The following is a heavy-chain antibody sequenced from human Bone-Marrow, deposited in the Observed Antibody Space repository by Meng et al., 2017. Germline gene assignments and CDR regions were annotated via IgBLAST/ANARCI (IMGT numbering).Heavy chain of an antibody. D-gene: IGHD6-19*01. CDR1: GGSSSSYY. Sequence: VALPQACPGLARPSETLSLTCPVPGGSSSSYYRSWIRQPPGKVLEWIGYIDYSGSTYYNPSLKSRVTISVDTSKYQFSLKLSSVTAADTAVYYCARDQYSSGWYTNHFDLWGRGTLVTVSS. J-gene: IGHJ2*01. V-gene: IGHV4-59*01. CDR2: IDYSGST. CDR3: ARDQYSSGWYTNHFDL.